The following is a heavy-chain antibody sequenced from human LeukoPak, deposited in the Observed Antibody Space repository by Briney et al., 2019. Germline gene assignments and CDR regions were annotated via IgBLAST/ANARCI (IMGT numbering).Heavy chain of an antibody. CDR1: GFAFSSYA. V-gene: IGHV3-33*08. J-gene: IGHJ4*02. CDR3: ARDRVLGYYSDY. Sequence: GGSLRLSCAAPGFAFSSYAMSWVRQAPGKGLEWVAVIWYDESNKYYADSVKGRFTISRDNSKNTLYLQMNSLRAEDTAVYYCARDRVLGYYSDYWGQGTLVTVSS. D-gene: IGHD2-8*02. CDR2: IWYDESNK.